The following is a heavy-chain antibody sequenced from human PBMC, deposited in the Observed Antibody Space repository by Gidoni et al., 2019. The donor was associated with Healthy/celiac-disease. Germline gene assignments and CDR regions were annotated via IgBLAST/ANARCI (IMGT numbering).Heavy chain of an antibody. V-gene: IGHV1-46*01. Sequence: QVQLVQSGAEVKKPGASVKVSCKASGYTFTSYYMHWVRQAPGQGLEWMGIINPSGGSTSYAQKFQGRVTMTRDTSTSTVYMELSSLRSEDTAVYYCARDVGLGSIAVASLDYWGQGTLVTVSS. CDR3: ARDVGLGSIAVASLDY. CDR1: GYTFTSYY. D-gene: IGHD6-19*01. J-gene: IGHJ4*02. CDR2: INPSGGST.